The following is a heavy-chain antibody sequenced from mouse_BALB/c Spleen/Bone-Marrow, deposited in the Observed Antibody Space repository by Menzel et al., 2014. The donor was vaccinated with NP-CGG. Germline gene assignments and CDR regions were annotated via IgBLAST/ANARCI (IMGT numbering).Heavy chain of an antibody. CDR2: IWAGGST. CDR1: GFSLTSYG. V-gene: IGHV2-9*02. J-gene: IGHJ3*01. D-gene: IGHD2-4*01. Sequence: VQRVESGPGLVAPSQSLSITCTVSGFSLTSYGVHWVRQPPGKGLEWLGVIWAGGSTNYNSALMSRLSISKDNSKSQVFFKMNSLQTDDTAMYYCASPIYYDYPLFAYRGQGTLVTVSA. CDR3: ASPIYYDYPLFAY.